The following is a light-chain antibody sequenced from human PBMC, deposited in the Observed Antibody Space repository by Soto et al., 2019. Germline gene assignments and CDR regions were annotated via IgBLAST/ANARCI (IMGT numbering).Light chain of an antibody. V-gene: IGKV3-15*01. CDR3: QQCNNWPWT. J-gene: IGKJ1*01. CDR1: QSVSSN. Sequence: EIVMTQSPATLSVSPGERATLSCRASQSVSSNLAWYQQKPGQAPRLLIYGASTRATGIPARFSGSGSGTEFTLTISSLQSEDFAVYYCQQCNNWPWTFGQGTKMEIK. CDR2: GAS.